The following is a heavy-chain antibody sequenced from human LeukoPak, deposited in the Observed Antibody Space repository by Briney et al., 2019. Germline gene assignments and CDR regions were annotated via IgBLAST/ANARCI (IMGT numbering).Heavy chain of an antibody. D-gene: IGHD3-22*01. CDR2: INHSGST. Sequence: SSETLSLTCAVYGGSFSGYYWSWIRQPPGKGLEWIGEINHSGSTNYNPSLKSRVTISVDTSKNQFSLKLSSVTAADTAVYYCASIYDSSCYYHYWGQGTLVTVSS. V-gene: IGHV4-34*01. J-gene: IGHJ4*02. CDR3: ASIYDSSCYYHY. CDR1: GGSFSGYY.